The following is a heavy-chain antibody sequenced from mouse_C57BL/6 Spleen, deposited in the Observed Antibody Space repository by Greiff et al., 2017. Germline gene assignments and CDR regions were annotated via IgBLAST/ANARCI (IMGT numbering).Heavy chain of an antibody. CDR1: GYTFTEST. CDR3: ARHEEEGYSNKAWFAY. Sequence: QVQLQQSGAELVKPGASVKLSCKASGYTFTESTIHWVKQRSGQGLEWIGWFYPGSGSIKYNEKFKDKATLTADKSSSTVYMELSRLTSEDSAVYFCARHEEEGYSNKAWFAYWGQGTLVTVSA. D-gene: IGHD2-5*01. J-gene: IGHJ3*01. V-gene: IGHV1-62-2*01. CDR2: FYPGSGSI.